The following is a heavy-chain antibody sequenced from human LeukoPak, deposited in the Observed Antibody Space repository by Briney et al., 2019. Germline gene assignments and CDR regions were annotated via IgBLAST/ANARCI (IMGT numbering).Heavy chain of an antibody. CDR1: GFPFSSDW. Sequence: GGSLRLSCAASGFPFSSDWMHGVPQGPGKGLVWVSRVNSDGGSTNYADSVKGRFTISRDNAKNTLYLQMNGLRADDTAVYYCARSSGRSPFDMWGQGTMVTVSS. CDR2: VNSDGGST. CDR3: ARSSGRSPFDM. J-gene: IGHJ3*02. V-gene: IGHV3-74*01. D-gene: IGHD6-19*01.